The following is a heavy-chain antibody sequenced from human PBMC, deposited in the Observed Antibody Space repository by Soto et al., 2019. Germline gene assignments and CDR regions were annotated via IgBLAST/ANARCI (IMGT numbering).Heavy chain of an antibody. D-gene: IGHD3-3*01. CDR1: GYTFTSYG. V-gene: IGHV1-18*01. CDR3: ARDGSDDFWSGYPTDY. J-gene: IGHJ4*02. Sequence: ASVKVSCKASGYTFTSYGISWVRQAPGQGLEWMGWISAYNGNTNYAQKLQGRVTMTTDTSTSTAYMELRSLRSDDTAVYYCARDGSDDFWSGYPTDYWGQGTLVTVS. CDR2: ISAYNGNT.